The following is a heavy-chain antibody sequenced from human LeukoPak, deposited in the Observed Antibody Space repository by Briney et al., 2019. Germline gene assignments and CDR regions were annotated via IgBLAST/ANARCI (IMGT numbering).Heavy chain of an antibody. J-gene: IGHJ4*02. D-gene: IGHD3-22*01. V-gene: IGHV5-51*01. CDR2: IYPGDSDT. CDR1: GYRFTSYW. Sequence: GESLKISCQGSGYRFTSYWIGWVRQMPGKGLEWMGIIYPGDSDTRYSPSFQGQVTISADKSISTAYLQWSSLKASDTAMYYCARPRYDSSGYCDYWGQGTLVTVSS. CDR3: ARPRYDSSGYCDY.